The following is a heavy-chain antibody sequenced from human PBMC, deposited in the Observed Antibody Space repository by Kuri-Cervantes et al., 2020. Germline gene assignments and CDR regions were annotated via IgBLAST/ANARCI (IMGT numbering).Heavy chain of an antibody. Sequence: GGSLRLSCAASGFTFSNAWMSWVRQAPGKGLEWVAVISYDGSNKYYADSVKGRFTISRDNSKNTLYLQMNSLRAEDTAVYYCSRDPRSLDYWGQGTLVTVSS. CDR1: GFTFSNAW. CDR2: ISYDGSNK. CDR3: SRDPRSLDY. V-gene: IGHV3-30-3*01. J-gene: IGHJ4*02.